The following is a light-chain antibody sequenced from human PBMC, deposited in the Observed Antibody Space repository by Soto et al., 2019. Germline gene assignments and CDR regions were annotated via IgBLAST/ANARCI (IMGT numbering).Light chain of an antibody. V-gene: IGKV2D-29*02. CDR2: EVS. Sequence: DVVMTQTPLSLSVAPGQPSSIPCNSSQSLLHITGETFLFWYLQKPGQSPQLLIYEVSTRVSGVPDRFSGSGSGTDFTLEISRVETDDVGIYYCMQSTQLPPTFGQGTRLE. J-gene: IGKJ5*01. CDR1: QSLLHITGETF. CDR3: MQSTQLPPT.